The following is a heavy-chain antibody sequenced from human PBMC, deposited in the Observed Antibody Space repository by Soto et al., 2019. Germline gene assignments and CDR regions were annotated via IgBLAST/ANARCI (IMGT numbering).Heavy chain of an antibody. J-gene: IGHJ6*02. CDR2: IYHNERT. V-gene: IGHV4-4*02. CDR3: GRTKDYFYGVDV. Sequence: QVQLQESGPGLVKPSGTLSLTCAVSGVSISSSQWWSWVRQPPGKGLEWIGEIYHNERTNYNPSLQSRLTMSLDRSKNQVSLKLSSVTAADTATYYCGRTKDYFYGVDVGGQGTTVTVSS. CDR1: GVSISSSQW.